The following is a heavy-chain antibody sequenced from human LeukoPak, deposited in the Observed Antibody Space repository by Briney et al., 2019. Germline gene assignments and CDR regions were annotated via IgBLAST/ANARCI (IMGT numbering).Heavy chain of an antibody. V-gene: IGHV3-66*01. CDR2: IYSDGST. CDR1: GFTFNNAW. Sequence: GGSLRLSCAASGFTFNNAWMSWVRQAPGKGLEWVSVIYSDGSTYYADSVKGRFTISRDNSKNTVYLQMNSLRAEDTAVYYCARDPGYSYGYDYWGQGTLVTVSS. CDR3: ARDPGYSYGYDY. D-gene: IGHD5-18*01. J-gene: IGHJ4*02.